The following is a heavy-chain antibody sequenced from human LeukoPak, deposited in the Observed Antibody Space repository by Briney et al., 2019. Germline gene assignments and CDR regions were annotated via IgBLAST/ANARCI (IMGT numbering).Heavy chain of an antibody. CDR3: ARDFRRRFDY. J-gene: IGHJ4*02. CDR2: IKQEGSEK. V-gene: IGHV3-7*01. Sequence: GGSLRLSCEASGFTFSNYWMNWVPQPPGKGLEGVADIKQEGSEKYYVDSLRGRFTISRDNAKNSLYLQMNSLRAEDTAMYYCARDFRRRFDYWGQGTLVTVSS. CDR1: GFTFSNYW.